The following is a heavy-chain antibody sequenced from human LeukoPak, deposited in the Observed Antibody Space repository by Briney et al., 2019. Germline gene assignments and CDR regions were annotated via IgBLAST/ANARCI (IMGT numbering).Heavy chain of an antibody. CDR3: ARRGYSVVRFDY. V-gene: IGHV4-39*01. J-gene: IGHJ4*02. CDR1: GGSISSGDYY. Sequence: SETLSLTCTVSGGSISSGDYYWSWIRQHPGKGLEWIGYIYYSGSTYYNPSLKSRVTISVDTSKNQFSLKLSSVTAADTAVYYCARRGYSVVRFDYWGQGTLVTVSS. CDR2: IYYSGST. D-gene: IGHD4-23*01.